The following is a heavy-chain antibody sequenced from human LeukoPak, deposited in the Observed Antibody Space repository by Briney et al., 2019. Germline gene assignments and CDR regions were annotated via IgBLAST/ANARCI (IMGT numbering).Heavy chain of an antibody. Sequence: GGSLRLSCMASGFTFDDYAMHWVRQAPGKGLEWVSGIRWNSGNIAYADSVKGRFSISRDNAENSVYLQMTGLRSEDTALYYCTKATGYNWNDKDAFDVWGQGAMVTVSS. V-gene: IGHV3-9*01. CDR3: TKATGYNWNDKDAFDV. CDR1: GFTFDDYA. J-gene: IGHJ3*01. D-gene: IGHD1-1*01. CDR2: IRWNSGNI.